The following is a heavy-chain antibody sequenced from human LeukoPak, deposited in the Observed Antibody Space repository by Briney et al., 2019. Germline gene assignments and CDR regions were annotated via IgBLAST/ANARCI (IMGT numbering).Heavy chain of an antibody. V-gene: IGHV1-46*01. CDR1: GYTFTNNY. J-gene: IGHJ4*02. CDR3: ARAVGIVVVVVATLDC. Sequence: ASVKVSCKSSGYTFTNNYMRWVRQAPGQGLEWMGIINPSGGSTNYAQKFQGRVTMTRDTSTSTVYMELSSLRSEDTAVYYCARAVGIVVVVVATLDCWGQGTLVTVSS. CDR2: INPSGGST. D-gene: IGHD2-15*01.